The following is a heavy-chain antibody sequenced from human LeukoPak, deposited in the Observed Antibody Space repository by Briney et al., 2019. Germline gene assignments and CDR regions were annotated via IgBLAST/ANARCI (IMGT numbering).Heavy chain of an antibody. CDR2: ISNDGSNK. D-gene: IGHD4-23*01. V-gene: IGHV3-30*04. CDR1: GFTFSDYA. J-gene: IGHJ4*02. CDR3: ARDQYGGFDY. Sequence: GGSLRLSCAASGFTFSDYAMHWVRQAPGKGLEWVTVISNDGSNKYYADSVKGRFTISRDNSRNTLYLQMNSLRAEDTAVYYCARDQYGGFDYWGQGTLLTVSS.